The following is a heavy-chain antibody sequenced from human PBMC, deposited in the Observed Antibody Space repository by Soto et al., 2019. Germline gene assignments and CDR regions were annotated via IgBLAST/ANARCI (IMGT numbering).Heavy chain of an antibody. CDR2: ISYDGSNK. J-gene: IGHJ4*02. D-gene: IGHD1-26*01. Sequence: QVQLVESGGGVVQPGRSLRLSCAASGFTFSSYGMHWGRQAPGKGLEWVAVISYDGSNKYYADSVKGRFTISRDNSKNTLYLQMNSLRAEDTAVYYCAKASGSYYRLLDYWGQGTLVTVSS. CDR3: AKASGSYYRLLDY. CDR1: GFTFSSYG. V-gene: IGHV3-30*18.